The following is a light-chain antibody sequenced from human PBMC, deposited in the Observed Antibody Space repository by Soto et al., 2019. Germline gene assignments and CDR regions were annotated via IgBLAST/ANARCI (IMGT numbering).Light chain of an antibody. CDR2: DNT. J-gene: IGLJ1*01. V-gene: IGLV1-40*01. CDR3: QSFDSSLRGSV. CDR1: SSNIGAGYD. Sequence: VLTQPPSVSGAPGQRVTISCTGGSSNIGAGYDVHWYQQLPGTAPKLLIYDNTNRPSGVPDRFSGSKSGTSASLAITGLQAEDEADYYCQSFDSSLRGSVFGSGTKVTVL.